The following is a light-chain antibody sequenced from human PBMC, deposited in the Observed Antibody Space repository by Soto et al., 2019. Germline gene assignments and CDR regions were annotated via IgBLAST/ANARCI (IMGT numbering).Light chain of an antibody. CDR2: GAS. J-gene: IGKJ5*01. CDR1: QSVSSN. V-gene: IGKV3-15*01. Sequence: EIVMTQSPATLSVSPGERATLSCRASQSVSSNVAWYQQKPGQAPRLLIYGASTRATGIPARFSGSGSGTEFTLTINNLEPEDFAVYYCQVRTNWSIAFGRGTRLEIK. CDR3: QVRTNWSIA.